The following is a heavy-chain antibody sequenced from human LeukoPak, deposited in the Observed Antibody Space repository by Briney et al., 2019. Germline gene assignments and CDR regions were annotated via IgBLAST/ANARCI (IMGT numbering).Heavy chain of an antibody. CDR1: GFSFSAAW. CDR3: GREQWLQPDY. J-gene: IGHJ4*02. Sequence: GRSLRLSCAVSGFSFSAAWMNWVRQAPGKGLEWVANINPDGSVTTYVDSVKGRFTISRDNAKDSLYLQMNSLRAEDTAVYYCGREQWLQPDYWGQGTLVTVSS. D-gene: IGHD5-24*01. V-gene: IGHV3-7*04. CDR2: INPDGSVT.